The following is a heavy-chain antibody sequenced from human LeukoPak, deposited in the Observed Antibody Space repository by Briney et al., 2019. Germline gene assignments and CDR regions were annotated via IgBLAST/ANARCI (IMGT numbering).Heavy chain of an antibody. CDR2: IYPGDSDT. D-gene: IGHD3-16*02. V-gene: IGHV5-51*01. CDR3: ARQRGSYRSAVDY. Sequence: GESLKISCKGSGYSFTNYWIGWVRQMPGKGLEWMGIIYPGDSDTRYSPSFEGQVTISADKSISTAYLQWSSLKASDTAMYCCARQRGSYRSAVDYWGQGTLVTVSS. CDR1: GYSFTNYW. J-gene: IGHJ4*02.